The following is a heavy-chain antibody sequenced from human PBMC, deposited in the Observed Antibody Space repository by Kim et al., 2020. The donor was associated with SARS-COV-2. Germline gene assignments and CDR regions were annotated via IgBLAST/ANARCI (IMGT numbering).Heavy chain of an antibody. D-gene: IGHD2-15*01. V-gene: IGHV4-59*13. CDR3: AKNGRRGGTAMDH. CDR2: TYSSGNT. J-gene: IGHJ4*02. CDR1: GGSIISYY. Sequence: SETLSLTCTVSGGSIISYYWSWIRQSPGKGLEWIGQTYSSGNTNYNPSLKSRVTISVDTSKNQFPLNLSFVSVADTAVYYCAKNGRRGGTAMDHWGQGTQVTGS.